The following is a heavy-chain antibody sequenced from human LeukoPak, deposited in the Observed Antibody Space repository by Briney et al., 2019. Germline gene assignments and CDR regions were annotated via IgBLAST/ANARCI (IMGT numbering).Heavy chain of an antibody. Sequence: GGSLRLSCAASGFTFSNTWMNWVRQAPGKGLEWVSGIRGSGGNTYSADSVKGRFAISRDNSKNTVYLQMNSLRAEDTAVYYCAKDRRGGDSVTSSDYWGQGTLVTASS. D-gene: IGHD4-23*01. J-gene: IGHJ4*02. V-gene: IGHV3-23*01. CDR3: AKDRRGGDSVTSSDY. CDR2: IRGSGGNT. CDR1: GFTFSNTW.